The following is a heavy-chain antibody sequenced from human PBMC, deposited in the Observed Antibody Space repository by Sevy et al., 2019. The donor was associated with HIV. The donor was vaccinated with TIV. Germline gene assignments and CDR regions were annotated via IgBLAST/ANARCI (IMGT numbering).Heavy chain of an antibody. Sequence: GGCLRLSCAASGFTFSSYAMHCVRQAPGKGLEWVAVISYDGSNKYYADSVKGRFTISRNNSKNTLYLQMNSLRAEDRAEYDCAWSEVSPAPSMRGGYYFDYWGQGTVVTVSS. CDR3: AWSEVSPAPSMRGGYYFDY. D-gene: IGHD2-2*01. CDR2: ISYDGSNK. J-gene: IGHJ4*02. V-gene: IGHV3-30*01. CDR1: GFTFSSYA.